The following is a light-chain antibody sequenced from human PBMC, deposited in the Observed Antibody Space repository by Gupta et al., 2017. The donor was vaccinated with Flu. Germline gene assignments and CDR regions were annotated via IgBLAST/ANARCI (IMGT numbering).Light chain of an antibody. Sequence: DIQLTQSPPSVSASVGDGVTITCRASQGIGNWLAWYQQKPGKVPKLLIYAASSLQSEVPSRFSGSGSGTDFTLTITSLQPEDFATYFCQQANSFPYTFGQGTKLEIK. CDR3: QQANSFPYT. CDR1: QGIGNW. CDR2: AAS. J-gene: IGKJ2*01. V-gene: IGKV1-12*01.